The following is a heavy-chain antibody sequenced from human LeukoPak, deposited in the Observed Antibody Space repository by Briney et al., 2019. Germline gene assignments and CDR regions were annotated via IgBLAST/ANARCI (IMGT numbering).Heavy chain of an antibody. J-gene: IGHJ4*02. D-gene: IGHD3-22*01. V-gene: IGHV3-48*03. CDR1: GFTFSSYE. Sequence: GGSLRLSCAASGFTFSSYEMNWVRQAPGKGLEWVSYISSSGSTIYYADSVKGRFTISRDNAKNSLYLQMNSLRAEDTALYYCARDNYYDSSDYWGQGTLVTVSS. CDR2: ISSSGSTI. CDR3: ARDNYYDSSDY.